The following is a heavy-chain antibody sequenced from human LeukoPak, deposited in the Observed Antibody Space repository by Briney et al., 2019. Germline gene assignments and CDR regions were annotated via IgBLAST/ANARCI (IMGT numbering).Heavy chain of an antibody. V-gene: IGHV1-2*02. Sequence: GASVKVSCKASGYTFTGYYIHWVRQAPGQGLEWMGWLNSNSAGTNYAQKFQGRVTVTRDTSISTAYMELSSLRSDDTAVYYCASGASAFDYWGQGTLVTVSS. CDR2: LNSNSAGT. J-gene: IGHJ4*02. CDR3: ASGASAFDY. CDR1: GYTFTGYY. D-gene: IGHD3-16*01.